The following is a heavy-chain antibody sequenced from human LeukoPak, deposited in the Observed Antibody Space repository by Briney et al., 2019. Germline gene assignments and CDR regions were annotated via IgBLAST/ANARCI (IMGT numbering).Heavy chain of an antibody. Sequence: PSETLSLTCTVYGASISSYYWSWIRQPAGMRVEWIGRVYTDGSTNYNPSLRSRVTISVDTSKNQFSLKLSSVTAADTAVYYCARDTRRYPGYAFDIWGQGTMVTVSS. V-gene: IGHV4-4*07. CDR1: GASISSYY. D-gene: IGHD3-9*01. CDR2: VYTDGST. J-gene: IGHJ3*02. CDR3: ARDTRRYPGYAFDI.